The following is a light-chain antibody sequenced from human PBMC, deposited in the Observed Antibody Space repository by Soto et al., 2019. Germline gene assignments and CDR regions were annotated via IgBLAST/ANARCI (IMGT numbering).Light chain of an antibody. Sequence: EIVMTQSPATLSVSPGERATLSCRASQSVSSNLAWYQQKPGQAPRLLIYGASTRATGIPARFSGSGSGTEFTITISSLQSEDFAVHYCQQYNNWPPYTFGQGTKLEI. CDR3: QQYNNWPPYT. J-gene: IGKJ2*01. CDR2: GAS. CDR1: QSVSSN. V-gene: IGKV3-15*01.